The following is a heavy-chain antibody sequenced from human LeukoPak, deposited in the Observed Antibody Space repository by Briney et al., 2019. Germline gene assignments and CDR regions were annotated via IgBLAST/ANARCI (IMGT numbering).Heavy chain of an antibody. CDR1: GFTFSSYW. CDR3: ARVTLRWYQIFDY. D-gene: IGHD4-23*01. Sequence: GGSLRLSCAASGFTFSSYWMSWVRQAPGKGLEWVANIKQDGSEKYYVDSVKGRFTISRDNAKNSLYLQMNSLRAEDTAVYYCARVTLRWYQIFDYWGQGTLVTVSS. V-gene: IGHV3-7*03. CDR2: IKQDGSEK. J-gene: IGHJ4*02.